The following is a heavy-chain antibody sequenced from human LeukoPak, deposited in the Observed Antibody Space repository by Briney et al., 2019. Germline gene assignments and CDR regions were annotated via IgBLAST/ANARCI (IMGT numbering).Heavy chain of an antibody. CDR1: GFTFDDYA. V-gene: IGHV3-43*02. J-gene: IGHJ3*02. Sequence: GGSLRLSCATSGFTFDDYAMHWVRQAPGKGLEWVSLISGDGGSTYYADSVKGRFTISRDNSKNSLYLQMNSLRTEDTALYYCAKGPVSAIALDAFDIWGQGTMVTVS. CDR2: ISGDGGST. D-gene: IGHD2-2*02. CDR3: AKGPVSAIALDAFDI.